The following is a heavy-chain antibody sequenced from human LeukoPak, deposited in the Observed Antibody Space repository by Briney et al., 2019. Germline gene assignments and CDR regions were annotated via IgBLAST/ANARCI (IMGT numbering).Heavy chain of an antibody. Sequence: ASVKVSCKASGYTFTGYYMHWVRQAPGQGLEWMGWINPNSGGTNYAQKVQGRDTMTRDTSISTAYMELSRLRSDDTAVYYCARDSTLLWFGETSVYGMDVWGQGTTVTVSS. CDR2: INPNSGGT. CDR3: ARDSTLLWFGETSVYGMDV. CDR1: GYTFTGYY. D-gene: IGHD3-10*01. J-gene: IGHJ6*02. V-gene: IGHV1-2*02.